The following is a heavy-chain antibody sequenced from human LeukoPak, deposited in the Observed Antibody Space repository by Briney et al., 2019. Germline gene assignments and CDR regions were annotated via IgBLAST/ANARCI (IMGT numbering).Heavy chain of an antibody. V-gene: IGHV3-23*01. J-gene: IGHJ4*02. CDR2: ITASRDYT. Sequence: GGSLRLSCAASGFTFSTYAMTWVRQAPGKGLEWVSTITASRDYTYYADSVKGRFTISRDDSKNTLYLQMSSLRAEDTALYHCAKGKLAFDSWGQGTLVTASS. CDR3: AKGKLAFDS. CDR1: GFTFSTYA.